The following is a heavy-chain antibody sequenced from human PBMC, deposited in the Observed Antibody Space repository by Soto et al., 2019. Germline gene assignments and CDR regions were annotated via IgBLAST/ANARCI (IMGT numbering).Heavy chain of an antibody. CDR2: INLRGGTP. CDR3: ARGPDDSDVPRWDY. V-gene: IGHV1-46*02. CDR1: GYNFNQYY. Sequence: QVQLMQSGAEVRKPGASVRLSCETSGYNFNQYYIHWVRQAPGQGLEWMGIINLRGGTPEYAHKFRGRVTVTGDTSTSTAYMELRSLRSEDTAIYFCARGPDDSDVPRWDYWGQGTLVTVSS. D-gene: IGHD4-17*01. J-gene: IGHJ4*02.